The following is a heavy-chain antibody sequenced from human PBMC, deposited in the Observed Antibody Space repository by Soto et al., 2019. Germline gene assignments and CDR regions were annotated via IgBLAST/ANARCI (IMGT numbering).Heavy chain of an antibody. J-gene: IGHJ5*02. CDR2: IYWDDDK. CDR3: AHRLTVLGGSGSYPENWFDP. V-gene: IGHV2-5*02. CDR1: GFSLSTSGVG. D-gene: IGHD3-10*01. Sequence: SGPTLVNPTQTLTLTCTFSGFSLSTSGVGVGWIRQPPGKALEWLALIYWDDDKRYSPSLKSRLTITKDTSKNQVVLTMTNMDPVDTATYYCAHRLTVLGGSGSYPENWFDPWGQGTLVTVSS.